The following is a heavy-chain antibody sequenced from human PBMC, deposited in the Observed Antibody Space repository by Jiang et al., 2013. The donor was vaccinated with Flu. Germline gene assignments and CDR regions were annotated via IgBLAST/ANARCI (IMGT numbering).Heavy chain of an antibody. CDR1: GVSISTPNYF. V-gene: IGHV4-39*01. CDR3: ARHGTWAFYFDY. Sequence: GSGLVKPSETLSLTCTVSGVSISTPNYFWGWIRQPPGKGLEWIGSIYYDGSTHYSPSLKSRVTMSVDTSKEQFSLKLRSVTAADTAVYYCARHGTWAFYFDYWGQGNVVTVSS. J-gene: IGHJ4*02. D-gene: IGHD1-26*01. CDR2: IYYDGST.